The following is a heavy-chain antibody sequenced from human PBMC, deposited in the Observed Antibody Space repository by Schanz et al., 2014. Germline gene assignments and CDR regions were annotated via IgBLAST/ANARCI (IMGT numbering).Heavy chain of an antibody. CDR2: ISGSGGST. V-gene: IGHV3-23*01. CDR3: AKSQGSSFDS. CDR1: GFTFSSYA. Sequence: EVQLLESGGGLVQPGGSLRLSCAASGFTFSSYAMSWVRQAPGKGLEWVSAISGSGGSTYYADSVKGRFTISRDNSRSTMYLQMSSLRAEDTAVYYCAKSQGSSFDSWGQGTLLTVSS. J-gene: IGHJ4*02. D-gene: IGHD6-13*01.